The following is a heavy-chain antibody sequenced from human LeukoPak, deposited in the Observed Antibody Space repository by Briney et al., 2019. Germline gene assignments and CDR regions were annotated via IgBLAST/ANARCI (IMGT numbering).Heavy chain of an antibody. CDR1: GYTFTSYY. J-gene: IGHJ4*02. D-gene: IGHD1-26*01. CDR3: ARVDSGSRGFDY. V-gene: IGHV1-46*01. Sequence: ASVKVSCKASGYTFTSYYMHWVRQAPGQGLEWMGIINPSGGSTSYAQKFQGRVTMTRDTSTSTVYVELSRLRSEDTAVYYCARVDSGSRGFDYWGQGTLVTVSS. CDR2: INPSGGST.